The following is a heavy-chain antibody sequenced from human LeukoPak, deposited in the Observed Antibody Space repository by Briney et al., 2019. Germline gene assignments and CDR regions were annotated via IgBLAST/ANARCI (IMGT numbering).Heavy chain of an antibody. Sequence: SETLSLTCTVSGYSISSGYYWSWIRQPPGKGLEWIGEINHSGSTNYNPSLKSRVTISVDTSKNQFSLKLSSVTAADTAVYYCARGRGRALRYFDWLPPTNWFDPWGQGTLVTVS. D-gene: IGHD3-9*01. CDR3: ARGRGRALRYFDWLPPTNWFDP. CDR1: GYSISSGYY. J-gene: IGHJ5*02. CDR2: INHSGST. V-gene: IGHV4-34*01.